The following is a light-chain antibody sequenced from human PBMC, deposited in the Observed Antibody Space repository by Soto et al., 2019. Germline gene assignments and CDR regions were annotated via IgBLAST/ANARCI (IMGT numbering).Light chain of an antibody. CDR2: AAS. V-gene: IGKV1-39*01. CDR1: QSISSY. CDR3: QQSYSSPPF. Sequence: DIQMTQSPSSLSAFVGDRVTITCRASQSISSYLNWYQQKPGKAPKLLIYAASSLQSGVPSRFSGSGSGTDFTLTISSLQPEDFGTYHCQQSYSSPPFFGGGTKVDIK. J-gene: IGKJ4*01.